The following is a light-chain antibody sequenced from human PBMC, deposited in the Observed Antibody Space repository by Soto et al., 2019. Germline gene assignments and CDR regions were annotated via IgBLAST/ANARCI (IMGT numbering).Light chain of an antibody. CDR2: EAS. CDR1: SSDVGSYNL. J-gene: IGLJ1*01. CDR3: CSYAGSRIHV. Sequence: ALTQPASVSGSPGQSITISCTGTSSDVGSYNLVSWYQQHPGKAPKLMIYEASKRPSGVSHRFSGSKSGSTASLTISGLQAEDEADYYCCSYAGSRIHVFGSGTKVTVL. V-gene: IGLV2-23*01.